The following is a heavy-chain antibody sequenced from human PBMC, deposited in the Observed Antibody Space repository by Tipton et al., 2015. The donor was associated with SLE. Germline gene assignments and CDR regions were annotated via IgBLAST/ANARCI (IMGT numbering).Heavy chain of an antibody. CDR3: ARVIGVGFTRGYDY. V-gene: IGHV4-59*01. CDR1: GGSISSYY. J-gene: IGHJ4*02. Sequence: TLSLTCTVSGGSISSYYWSWIRQPPGKGLEWIGYIYYSGSTNYNPSLKSRVTISVDTSKNQFSLKLSSVTAADTAVYYCARVIGVGFTRGYDYWGQGTLVTVSS. D-gene: IGHD3-22*01. CDR2: IYYSGST.